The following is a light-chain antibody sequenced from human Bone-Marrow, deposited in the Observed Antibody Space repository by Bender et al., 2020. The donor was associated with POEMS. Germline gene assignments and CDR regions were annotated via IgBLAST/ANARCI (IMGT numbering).Light chain of an antibody. CDR2: DVN. J-gene: IGLJ3*02. CDR3: CSYAGSSTV. V-gene: IGLV2-14*03. CDR1: NSDIGTYTY. Sequence: QSALTQPASVSGSPGQSITISCTGTNSDIGTYTYVSWYQQHPGKAPRLIIYDVNNRPSGVSNRFSGSLSGNTASLTISGLLAEDEADYYCCSYAGSSTVFGGGTKLTVL.